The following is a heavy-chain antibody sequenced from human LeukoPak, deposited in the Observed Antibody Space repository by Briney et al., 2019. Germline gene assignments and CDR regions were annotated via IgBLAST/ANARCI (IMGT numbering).Heavy chain of an antibody. CDR2: IYYSGST. CDR1: GGSISSYY. CDR3: ARRHDYGDYSSLGHFDY. J-gene: IGHJ4*02. V-gene: IGHV4-59*06. D-gene: IGHD4-17*01. Sequence: PSETLSLTCTVSGGSISSYYWSWIRQPPGKGLEWIGYIYYSGSTYYNPSLKSRVTISVDTSKNQFSLKLSSVTAADTAVYYCARRHDYGDYSSLGHFDYWGQGTLVTVSS.